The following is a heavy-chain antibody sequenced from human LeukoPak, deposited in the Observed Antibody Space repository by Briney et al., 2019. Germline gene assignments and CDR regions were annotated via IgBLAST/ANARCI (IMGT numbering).Heavy chain of an antibody. CDR1: GGSFSRYY. J-gene: IGHJ4*03. Sequence: SETLSLTCAVYGGSFSRYYWSRIRQSPGKGLEWIAEIDHRGDTNCNPSVKSRVTISVDTSKNQFSLKVRSLSAADTAVYYCARGPTISETGYFDFWGQGTLVTVSS. CDR3: ARGPTISETGYFDF. CDR2: IDHRGDT. D-gene: IGHD1-1*01. V-gene: IGHV4-34*01.